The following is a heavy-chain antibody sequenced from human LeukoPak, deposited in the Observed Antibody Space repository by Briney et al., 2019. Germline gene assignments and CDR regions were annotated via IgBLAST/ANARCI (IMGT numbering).Heavy chain of an antibody. CDR2: TYYTSKWYN. J-gene: IGHJ5*02. CDR1: GDSVSSKSAT. V-gene: IGHV6-1*01. CDR3: ARDGWFGVPPSHWFDP. D-gene: IGHD3-10*01. Sequence: SQTLSLTCAISGDSVSSKSATWNWIRQSPSRGLERLGRTYYTSKWYNDYAVSVKSRITINPDTSKNQFSLQLNSVTPEDTAVYYCARDGWFGVPPSHWFDPWGQGTLVTVSS.